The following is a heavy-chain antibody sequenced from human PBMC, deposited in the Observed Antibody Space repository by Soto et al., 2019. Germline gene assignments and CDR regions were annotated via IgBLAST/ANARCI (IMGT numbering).Heavy chain of an antibody. CDR3: VPYTRIDV. CDR1: GFSLSTSGVG. CDR2: IYWDNDK. Sequence: QITLKESGPTLVKPTQTLTLTCTFSGFSLSTSGVGVAWIRQPPGKALECLAVIYWDNDKRNNPSLKSRLSLTKDTSKNQAVLKMTNMDPVDTATYYCVPYTRIDVWGQGTMVTVSS. J-gene: IGHJ3*01. V-gene: IGHV2-5*02. D-gene: IGHD4-4*01.